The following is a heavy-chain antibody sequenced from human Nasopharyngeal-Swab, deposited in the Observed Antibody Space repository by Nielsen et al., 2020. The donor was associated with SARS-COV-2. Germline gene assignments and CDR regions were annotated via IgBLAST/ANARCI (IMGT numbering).Heavy chain of an antibody. CDR3: AKDSRYYDILTGYLPRGYYYYYGMDV. CDR2: IYSGGST. CDR1: GFTVSSNY. D-gene: IGHD3-9*01. J-gene: IGHJ6*02. V-gene: IGHV3-53*05. Sequence: GGSLRLSCAASGFTVSSNYMSWVRQAPGKGLEWVSVIYSGGSTYYTDSVKGRFTISRDNSKNTLYLQMNSLRAEDTAVYYCAKDSRYYDILTGYLPRGYYYYYGMDVWGQGTTVTVSS.